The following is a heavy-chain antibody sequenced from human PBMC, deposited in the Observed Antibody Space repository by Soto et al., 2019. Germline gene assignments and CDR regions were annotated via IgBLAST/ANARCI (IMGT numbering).Heavy chain of an antibody. V-gene: IGHV1-69*13. CDR2: IIPIFGTA. D-gene: IGHD6-13*01. J-gene: IGHJ6*02. CDR1: GGTFGGYG. Sequence: GASVKVCSKASGGTFGGYGISWGLPAPGRRRDWMGVIIPIFGTANYSQKFQGRVTITADESTSTAYMELSSLRSEDTAVYYCARVQGGSSWYHDERKLMAVWGQGTTVTGS. CDR3: ARVQGGSSWYHDERKLMAV.